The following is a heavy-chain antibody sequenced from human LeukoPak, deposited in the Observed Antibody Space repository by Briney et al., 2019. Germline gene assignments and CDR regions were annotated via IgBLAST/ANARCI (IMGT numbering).Heavy chain of an antibody. CDR2: IYHSGST. V-gene: IGHV4-38-2*01. D-gene: IGHD3-9*01. CDR1: GYSISSGYY. J-gene: IGHJ4*02. CDR3: ARGGYFDWPYYFDY. Sequence: SETLSLTCAVSGYSISSGYYWGWIRQPPGKGLEWIGSIYHSGSTYYNPSLKSRVTMSVDTSKNQFSLKLSSVTAADTAVYYCARGGYFDWPYYFDYWGQGTLVTVSS.